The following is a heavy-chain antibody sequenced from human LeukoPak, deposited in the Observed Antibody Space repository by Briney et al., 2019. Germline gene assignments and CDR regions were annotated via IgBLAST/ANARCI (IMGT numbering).Heavy chain of an antibody. Sequence: SETLSLTCTVSGGSISSYYWNWIRQPPGMGLEWIGYIYYSGSTTNYNPSLKSRVTISVDTSKNQFSLKLSSVTAADTAVYYCARDGPRVDYDFWSGYYNRGSWFDPWGQGTLVTVSS. D-gene: IGHD3-3*01. CDR3: ARDGPRVDYDFWSGYYNRGSWFDP. J-gene: IGHJ5*02. CDR1: GGSISSYY. V-gene: IGHV4-59*12. CDR2: IYYSGSTT.